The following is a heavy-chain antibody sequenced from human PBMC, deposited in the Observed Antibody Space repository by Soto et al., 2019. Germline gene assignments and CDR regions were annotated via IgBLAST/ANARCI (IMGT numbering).Heavy chain of an antibody. CDR2: ISSSSSYI. CDR3: TAMIVPVGGMDV. J-gene: IGHJ6*02. D-gene: IGHD3-22*01. Sequence: PGGSMRLSCAASGFTFSSYSMNWVRQAPGKGLEWVSSISSSSSYIYYASSVKGRFTISRDNAKNSLYLQMNTLRAEDTAVYYWTAMIVPVGGMDVWGQGTTVTVSS. CDR1: GFTFSSYS. V-gene: IGHV3-21*01.